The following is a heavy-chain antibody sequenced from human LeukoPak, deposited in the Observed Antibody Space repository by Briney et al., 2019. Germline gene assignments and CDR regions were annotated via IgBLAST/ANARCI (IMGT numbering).Heavy chain of an antibody. CDR1: GFTFSSYA. Sequence: PGGSLRLSCAASGFTFSSYAMSWVRQAPGKGLEWVSAISGSGGSTYYADSVKGWFTISRDNSKNTLYLQMNSLRAEDTAVYYCAKDMYDGWPRDYYGMDVWGQGTTVTVSS. CDR3: AKDMYDGWPRDYYGMDV. V-gene: IGHV3-23*01. CDR2: ISGSGGST. J-gene: IGHJ6*02. D-gene: IGHD2-8*01.